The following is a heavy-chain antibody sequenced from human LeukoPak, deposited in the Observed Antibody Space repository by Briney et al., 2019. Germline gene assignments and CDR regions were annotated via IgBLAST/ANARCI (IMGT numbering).Heavy chain of an antibody. CDR1: GGSISSSSYY. V-gene: IGHV4-39*07. CDR2: IYYSGST. Sequence: SETLSLTCTVSGGSISSSSYYWGWIRQPPGKGLEWIGSIYYSGSTYYNPSLKSRVTISVDTSKNRFSLKLSSVTAADTAVYYCARISRGVIGYWGQGTLVTVSS. J-gene: IGHJ4*02. CDR3: ARISRGVIGY. D-gene: IGHD3-10*01.